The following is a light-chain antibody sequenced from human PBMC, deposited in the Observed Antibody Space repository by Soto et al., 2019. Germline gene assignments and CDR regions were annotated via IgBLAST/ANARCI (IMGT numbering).Light chain of an antibody. CDR2: EVS. Sequence: QSALTQPASVSGSPGQSITISCTGTSSDVGGYNYVSWYQQHPGKAPKLMIYEVSNRPSGVSNRFSGSKSGNTASLTISGLQAEDDADYYCSSYTSSNIDYVLGTWTKVTVL. CDR1: SSDVGGYNY. CDR3: SSYTSSNIDYV. J-gene: IGLJ1*01. V-gene: IGLV2-14*01.